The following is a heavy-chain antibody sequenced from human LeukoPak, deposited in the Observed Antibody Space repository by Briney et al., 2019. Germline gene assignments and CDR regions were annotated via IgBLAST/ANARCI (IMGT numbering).Heavy chain of an antibody. J-gene: IGHJ4*02. CDR3: ARATYCSGDSCYSGIFDY. CDR2: INHSGST. V-gene: IGHV4-34*01. Sequence: SETLSLTCAVYGGSFRGYYWSWIRQPPGKGLEWIGEINHSGSTNYNPSLKSRVTISVDTSKNQFSLKLSSVTAADTAVYYCARATYCSGDSCYSGIFDYWGQGTLVTISS. CDR1: GGSFRGYY. D-gene: IGHD2-15*01.